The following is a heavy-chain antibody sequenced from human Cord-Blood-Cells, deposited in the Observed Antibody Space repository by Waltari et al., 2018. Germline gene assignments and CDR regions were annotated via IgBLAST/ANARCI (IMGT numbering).Heavy chain of an antibody. Sequence: QVQIQQWGAGLLKPSETLSLTCAVYGGSFSGYYWSWIRQPQGKGLEWIGEINHSGSTHYNPSLKSGVTISVETSKNQVSLKLSSVTAADPAVYYWARGKTSSSWFDYWGQGTLVTVSS. CDR1: GGSFSGYY. CDR3: ARGKTSSSWFDY. V-gene: IGHV4-34*01. CDR2: INHSGST. D-gene: IGHD6-13*01. J-gene: IGHJ4*02.